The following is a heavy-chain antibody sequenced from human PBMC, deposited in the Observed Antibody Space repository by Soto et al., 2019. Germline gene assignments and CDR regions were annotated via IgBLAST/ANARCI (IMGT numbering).Heavy chain of an antibody. D-gene: IGHD3-3*01. CDR2: IWYDGSNK. CDR3: AMIPYDFCSGYLDTAPCDY. J-gene: IGHJ4*02. CDR1: GFTFSRDG. Sequence: QVQLVESGVGVVQPGRSLRLSCAASGFTFSRDGMHWVRQAPGKGLERVAGIWYDGSNKYYADSVKGRFTITRDNSKNTLYLQMNSLRAEHTAVYYCAMIPYDFCSGYLDTAPCDYWGQGTLVTVSS. V-gene: IGHV3-33*01.